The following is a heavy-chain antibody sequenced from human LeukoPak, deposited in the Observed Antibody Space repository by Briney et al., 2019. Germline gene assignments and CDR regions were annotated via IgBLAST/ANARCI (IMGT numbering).Heavy chain of an antibody. CDR3: ARNSGNYYGRAFDI. D-gene: IGHD1-26*01. V-gene: IGHV3-11*06. CDR2: ISSSSSYT. Sequence: PGGSLRLSCAASEFTFSDYYMSWIRQAPGKGLEWVSYISSSSSYTNYADSVKGRFTISRDNAKNSLYLQMNSLRAEDTAVYYCARNSGNYYGRAFDIWGQGTMVTVSS. CDR1: EFTFSDYY. J-gene: IGHJ3*02.